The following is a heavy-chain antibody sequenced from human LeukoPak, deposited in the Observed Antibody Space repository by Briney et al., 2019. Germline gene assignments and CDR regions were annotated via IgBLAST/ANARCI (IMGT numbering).Heavy chain of an antibody. CDR3: AREPKSHRWLPHKGNAFDI. D-gene: IGHD5-24*01. J-gene: IGHJ3*02. Sequence: SETLSLTCTVSGGSISSGSYYWSWIRRPAGKGLEWIGRIYTSGSTNYNPSLKSRVTISVDTSKNQFSLKLSSVTAADTAVYYCAREPKSHRWLPHKGNAFDIWGQGTMVTVSS. CDR1: GGSISSGSYY. V-gene: IGHV4-61*02. CDR2: IYTSGST.